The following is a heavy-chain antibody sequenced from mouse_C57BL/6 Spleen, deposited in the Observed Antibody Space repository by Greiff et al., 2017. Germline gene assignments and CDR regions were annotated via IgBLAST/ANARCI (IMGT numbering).Heavy chain of an antibody. CDR3: ARPKGDY. CDR2: IYPRSGNT. V-gene: IGHV1-81*01. Sequence: VKVVESGAELARPGASVKLSCKASGYTFTSYGISWVKQRTGQGLEWIGEIYPRSGNTYYNEKFKGKATLTADKSSSTAYMELRSLTSEDSAVYFCARPKGDYWGQGTTLTVSS. CDR1: GYTFTSYG. J-gene: IGHJ2*01.